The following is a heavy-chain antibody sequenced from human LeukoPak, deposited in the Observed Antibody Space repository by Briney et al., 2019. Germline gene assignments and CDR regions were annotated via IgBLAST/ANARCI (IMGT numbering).Heavy chain of an antibody. V-gene: IGHV3-30*01. Sequence: GRSLRLSCAASGFTFSSYAMHWVRQAPSKGLEWVAVISYDGSNKYYADSVKGRFTISRDNSKNTLYLQMNSLRAEDTAVYYCARDLSRYYFDYWGQGTLVTVSS. CDR1: GFTFSSYA. CDR2: ISYDGSNK. CDR3: ARDLSRYYFDY. J-gene: IGHJ4*02. D-gene: IGHD2/OR15-2a*01.